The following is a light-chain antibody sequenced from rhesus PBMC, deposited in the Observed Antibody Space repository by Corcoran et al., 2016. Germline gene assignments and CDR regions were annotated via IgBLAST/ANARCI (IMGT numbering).Light chain of an antibody. Sequence: EIVLTQSPTSMAVSQGERVTISCTASSNVNTNYLHWYQHKPGFPPRLLVYRKTSLPSGVPASVSGSGSWTSYTLTISSMEAADASNYYCQQRNTVTWTFGQETKVEIK. CDR3: QQRNTVTWT. CDR2: RKT. J-gene: IGKJ1*01. V-gene: IGKV3-42*01. CDR1: SNVNTN.